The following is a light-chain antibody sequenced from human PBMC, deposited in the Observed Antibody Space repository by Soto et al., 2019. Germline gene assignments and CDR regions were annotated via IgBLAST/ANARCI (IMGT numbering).Light chain of an antibody. V-gene: IGKV3-11*01. CDR3: QQRSNWPRYR. Sequence: EIVLTQSPATLSLSPGERATLSCRASQSVSSYLAWYQQKPGQAPRLLIYDASNRATGIPARFSGSGSGTDFTLTISSLEPEDFAVYYCQQRSNWPRYRCGQVTKVDIK. CDR2: DAS. CDR1: QSVSSY. J-gene: IGKJ2*03.